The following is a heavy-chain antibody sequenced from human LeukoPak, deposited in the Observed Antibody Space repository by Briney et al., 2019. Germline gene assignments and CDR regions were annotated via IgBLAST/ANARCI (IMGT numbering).Heavy chain of an antibody. CDR2: INPNSGGT. Sequence: GASVTLSCKASGYTFTGYYMHWARQAPGQGLEWMGWINPNSGGTNYAQKIQGRVTMPRDTSISTAYMELSRLRSDDTAVYYCARGRYSGYDPNFDYWGQGTLVTVSS. CDR3: ARGRYSGYDPNFDY. D-gene: IGHD5-12*01. V-gene: IGHV1-2*02. CDR1: GYTFTGYY. J-gene: IGHJ4*02.